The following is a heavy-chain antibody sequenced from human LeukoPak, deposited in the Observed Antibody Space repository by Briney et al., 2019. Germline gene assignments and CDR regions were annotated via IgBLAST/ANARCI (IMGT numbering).Heavy chain of an antibody. CDR3: ARAPLGMVRGVTMDV. D-gene: IGHD3-10*01. J-gene: IGHJ6*03. CDR2: ISSSGSTI. CDR1: GFTFSDYY. Sequence: GGSLRLSCAASGFTFSDYYMTWIRQAPGKGLEWISYISSSGSTIYYAGSVKGRFTIPRDNAKNSLYLQMNSLRAEDTAVYYCARAPLGMVRGVTMDVWGKGTTVTVSS. V-gene: IGHV3-11*01.